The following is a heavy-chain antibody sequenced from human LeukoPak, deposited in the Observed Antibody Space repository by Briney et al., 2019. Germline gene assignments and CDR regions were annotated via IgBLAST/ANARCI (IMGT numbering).Heavy chain of an antibody. Sequence: GGSLRLSCAASGFTFSSYTMNWVRQAPGKGLEWVSCINKGSDYTYYADSVKGRFTISRDNAKNSVDLQMNSLRAEDTALYYCAREEDSSAIRSSDGMDVWGQGTTVTVSS. CDR2: INKGSDYT. CDR3: AREEDSSAIRSSDGMDV. D-gene: IGHD6-6*01. J-gene: IGHJ6*02. V-gene: IGHV3-21*01. CDR1: GFTFSSYT.